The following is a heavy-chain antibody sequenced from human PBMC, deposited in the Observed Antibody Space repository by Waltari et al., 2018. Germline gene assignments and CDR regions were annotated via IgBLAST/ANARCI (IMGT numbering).Heavy chain of an antibody. J-gene: IGHJ6*02. Sequence: QVHLQQWGAGLLLPSETLSLISAVYGGSLRGFYWGWIRQPPGKGLEWIGEINHSPNSNYNPSLRSRVHMSIDTSQNQFSLQLTSVTAADTGVYYCVRLEDCTGPGGNCYSGAPFAVDVWGQGTTVTVPS. CDR2: INHSPNS. V-gene: IGHV4-34*01. CDR1: GGSLRGFY. CDR3: VRLEDCTGPGGNCYSGAPFAVDV. D-gene: IGHD2-8*02.